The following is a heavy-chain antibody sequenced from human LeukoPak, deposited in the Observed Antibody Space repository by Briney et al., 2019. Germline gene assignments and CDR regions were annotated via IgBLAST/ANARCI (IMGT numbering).Heavy chain of an antibody. CDR3: ARDRITWDAFDI. CDR2: IIPILGVA. Sequence: GSSVKVSCKASGGTFSSYTISWVRQPPGQGLEWMGRIIPILGVANYAQKFQGRVTITADKSTSTAYMELSSLRSEDTAVYYCARDRITWDAFDIWGQGTMVTVSS. D-gene: IGHD1-14*01. J-gene: IGHJ3*02. V-gene: IGHV1-69*04. CDR1: GGTFSSYT.